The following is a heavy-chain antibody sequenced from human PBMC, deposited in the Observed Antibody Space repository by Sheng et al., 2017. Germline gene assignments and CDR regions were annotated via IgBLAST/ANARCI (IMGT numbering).Heavy chain of an antibody. D-gene: IGHD2-2*02. V-gene: IGHV1-18*01. J-gene: IGHJ3*02. CDR2: ISAYNGNT. CDR3: ARVSIVVVPAAINAFDI. CDR1: GYTFTSYG. Sequence: QVQLVQSGAEVKKPGASVKVSCKASGYTFTSYGISWVRQAPGQGLEWMGWISAYNGNTNYAQKLQGRVTMTTDTSTSTAYMELRSLRSDDTAVYYCARVSIVVVPAAINAFDIWGQGTMVTVSS.